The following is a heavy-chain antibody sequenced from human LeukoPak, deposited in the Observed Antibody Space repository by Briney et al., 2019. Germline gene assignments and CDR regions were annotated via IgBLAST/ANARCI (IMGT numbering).Heavy chain of an antibody. CDR2: ISNSGSII. CDR1: GFTFSSYE. D-gene: IGHD3-22*01. CDR3: ARYYYDSSAYYSVSFGLDG. V-gene: IGHV3-48*03. Sequence: PGGSLTLSCAASGFTFSSYEMNWVRQAPGQGLEWVSYISNSGSIIYYADSMKGRFTISRDNAKNSLFLQMTSLRAEDTAVYYCARYYYDSSAYYSVSFGLDGGGQGTTVTVSS. J-gene: IGHJ6*02.